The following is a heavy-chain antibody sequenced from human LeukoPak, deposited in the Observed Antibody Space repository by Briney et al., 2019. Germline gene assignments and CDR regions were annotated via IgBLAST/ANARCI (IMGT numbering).Heavy chain of an antibody. CDR3: ARASALATPPFAY. D-gene: IGHD5-12*01. CDR1: GFTFSSYS. Sequence: GGSLRLSCAASGFTFSSYSMNWVRQAPGKGLEWVSYISSSSSTIYYADSVKGRFTISRDNAKNAVYLQMSSLRVEDTAVYYCARASALATPPFAYWGQGTLVTVSS. CDR2: ISSSSSTI. J-gene: IGHJ4*02. V-gene: IGHV3-48*04.